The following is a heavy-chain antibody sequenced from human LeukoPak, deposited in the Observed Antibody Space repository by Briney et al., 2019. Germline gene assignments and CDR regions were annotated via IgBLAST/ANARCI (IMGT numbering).Heavy chain of an antibody. V-gene: IGHV3-23*01. D-gene: IGHD3-22*01. Sequence: PGGSLRLSCAASGLTFSSYAMSWVRQAPGKGLEWVSAISGTGSSPYADSVKGRFTISRDNSKSTVYLQMNSLRAEDTAVYYCAKDGHYDGSGYYFHWFDSWGQGTLVTVSS. CDR1: GLTFSSYA. J-gene: IGHJ5*02. CDR3: AKDGHYDGSGYYFHWFDS. CDR2: ISGTGSSP.